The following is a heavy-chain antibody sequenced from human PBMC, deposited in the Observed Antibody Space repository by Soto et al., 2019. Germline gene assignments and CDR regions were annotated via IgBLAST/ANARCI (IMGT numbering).Heavy chain of an antibody. V-gene: IGHV3-30-3*01. CDR3: VRDQDRITIFGVMDV. D-gene: IGHD3-3*01. J-gene: IGHJ6*02. CDR1: GFSFSSYA. Sequence: GGSLRLSCAASGFSFSSYAMHWVRQAPGKGLEWVAVISYDGSNKYYADSVKGRFTISRDNSKNTLYLQMNSLRAEDTAVYYCVRDQDRITIFGVMDVWGQGTTVTVSS. CDR2: ISYDGSNK.